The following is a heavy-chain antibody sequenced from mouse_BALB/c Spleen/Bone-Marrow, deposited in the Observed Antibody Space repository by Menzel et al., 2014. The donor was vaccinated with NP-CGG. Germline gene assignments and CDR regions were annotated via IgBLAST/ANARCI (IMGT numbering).Heavy chain of an antibody. CDR1: GFSLTVHS. J-gene: IGHJ4*01. D-gene: IGHD5-1*01. V-gene: IGHV2-6-7*01. Sequence: QVQLKQSGPGLVAPSQSLSITCTVSGFSLTVHSINWVRQPPGKGLEWLGMIWGDGSPDYNSVLKSRLSISKDNSKSQVFLKMNSLQTDDTARYYCVRDVYPHVMYYWGQGTSVTVSS. CDR2: IWGDGSP. CDR3: VRDVYPHVMYY.